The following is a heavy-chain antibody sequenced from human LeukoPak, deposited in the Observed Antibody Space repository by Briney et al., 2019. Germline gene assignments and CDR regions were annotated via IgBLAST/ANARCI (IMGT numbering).Heavy chain of an antibody. V-gene: IGHV4-59*12. J-gene: IGHJ6*03. Sequence: SETLSLTCNVSGVSISSYYWSWIRQPPGKGLEWIGYIYHSGSTNYNPSLKSRVTMSVDTSKNQFSLKLSSVTAADTAVYYCAREDYDILTGYLHDYYYYYMDVWGKGTTVTISS. CDR1: GVSISSYY. CDR2: IYHSGST. CDR3: AREDYDILTGYLHDYYYYYMDV. D-gene: IGHD3-9*01.